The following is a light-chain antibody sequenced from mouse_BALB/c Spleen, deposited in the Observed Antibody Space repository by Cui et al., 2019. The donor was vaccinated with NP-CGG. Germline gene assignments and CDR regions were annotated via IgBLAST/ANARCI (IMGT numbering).Light chain of an antibody. Sequence: QVVATEDAPLTTSPGETVTLTCRSSTGAVTTSNYANWIQEKPDHLFTGLIGGTNNRPPGVPARFSGSLIGDKAALTITGAQTEDEAIYFCALWFSNHWVFGGGTKLTVL. CDR3: ALWFSNHWV. J-gene: IGLJ1*01. V-gene: IGLV1*01. CDR1: TGAVTTSNY. CDR2: GTN.